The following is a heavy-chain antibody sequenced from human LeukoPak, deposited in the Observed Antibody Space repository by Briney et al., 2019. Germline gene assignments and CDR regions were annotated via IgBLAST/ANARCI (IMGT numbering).Heavy chain of an antibody. D-gene: IGHD5-24*01. J-gene: IGHJ4*02. CDR3: AREIGGTVELATMNY. Sequence: TGGSLRLSCVATGFTGTSHYMIWVRQAPGKGLEWVSVIYRGDGTYYADSVKGRFTISRDNSKNTVFLQMNSLRAEDTAMYYCAREIGGTVELATMNYCGQGTLVTVSS. V-gene: IGHV3-66*01. CDR2: IYRGDGT. CDR1: GFTGTSHY.